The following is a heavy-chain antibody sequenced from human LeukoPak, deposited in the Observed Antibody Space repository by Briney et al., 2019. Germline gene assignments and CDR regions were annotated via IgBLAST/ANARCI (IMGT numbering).Heavy chain of an antibody. CDR3: AREKDYYDSSGYFDY. J-gene: IGHJ4*02. V-gene: IGHV3-72*01. D-gene: IGHD3-22*01. CDR2: SRNKANSYTT. CDR1: GFTFSDHY. Sequence: PGGSLRLSCAASGFTFSDHYMDWVRQAPGKGLEWVGRSRNKANSYTTEYAASVKGRFTISRDDSKNSVYLQMNSLKTEDTAVYYCAREKDYYDSSGYFDYWGQGTLVTVSS.